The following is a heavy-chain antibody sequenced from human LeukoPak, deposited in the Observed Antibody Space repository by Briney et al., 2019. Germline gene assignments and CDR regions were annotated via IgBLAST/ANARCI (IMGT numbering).Heavy chain of an antibody. V-gene: IGHV4-4*07. CDR1: GGSMSYYY. CDR3: AREYPTYSSGWYKDF. Sequence: KPSETLSLTCTVSGGSMSYYYWSWIREPAGGGLEWIGRIYISGSTNYNPSLKSRVTISIDKSNNQFFLKLNSVTAADTAVYYCAREYPTYSSGWYKDFWGQGTLVTVSS. CDR2: IYISGST. J-gene: IGHJ4*02. D-gene: IGHD6-19*01.